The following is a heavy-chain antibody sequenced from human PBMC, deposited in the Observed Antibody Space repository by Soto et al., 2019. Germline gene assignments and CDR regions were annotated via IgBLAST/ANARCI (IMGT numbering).Heavy chain of an antibody. Sequence: QVQLQESGPGLVRPSETLSLTCTVSGGSINSYYWGWIRQPPEKGLEWIGYIYYSGSTNYNPSLKSQVTISVDTSKNHFSLRLSSVAPADTAVYYCARYGQVTDYDSSGAFDIWGQGTMVTVSS. CDR2: IYYSGST. J-gene: IGHJ3*02. V-gene: IGHV4-59*01. CDR1: GGSINSYY. D-gene: IGHD3-22*01. CDR3: ARYGQVTDYDSSGAFDI.